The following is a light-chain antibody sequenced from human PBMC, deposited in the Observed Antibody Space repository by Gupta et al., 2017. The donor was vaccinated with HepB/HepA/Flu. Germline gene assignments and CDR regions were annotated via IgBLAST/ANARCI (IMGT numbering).Light chain of an antibody. CDR2: GAS. CDR1: QSVSSNY. Sequence: ELVLTQSPGTLSLSPGERATLSCRASQSVSSNYLAWYQQKPGQAPRLLIYGASSRATGIPDRFSGSGSGTDFTLTIIRLEPEDFAVYYCQQYCNSPRTFGQGTKVEIK. CDR3: QQYCNSPRT. V-gene: IGKV3-20*01. J-gene: IGKJ1*01.